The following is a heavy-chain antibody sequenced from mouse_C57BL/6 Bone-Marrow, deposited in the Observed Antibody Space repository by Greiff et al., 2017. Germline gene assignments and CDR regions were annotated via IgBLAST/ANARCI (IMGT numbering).Heavy chain of an antibody. J-gene: IGHJ3*01. Sequence: VQLQQSGPELVKPGASVKISCKASGYAFSSSWMNWVKQRPGKGLEWIGRIYPGDGDTNYNGKFKGKATLTADKSSSTAYMQLSSLTSEDSAVXCCGRGDYSWFAYWGQGTLVTVSA. CDR1: GYAFSSSW. D-gene: IGHD2-4*01. V-gene: IGHV1-82*01. CDR3: GRGDYSWFAY. CDR2: IYPGDGDT.